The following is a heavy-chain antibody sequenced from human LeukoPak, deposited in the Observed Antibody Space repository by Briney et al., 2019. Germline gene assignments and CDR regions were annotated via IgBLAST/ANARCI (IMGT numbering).Heavy chain of an antibody. V-gene: IGHV3-30*04. CDR3: ARDKRSSGDLHFDY. CDR1: GFTFSNYA. Sequence: AGGSLRLSCAASGFTFSNYAIHWVRQAPGKGLEWVAVVSYDGSNKYYADSVKGRFTISRDNSKNTLYLQMNSLRAEDTAVYYCARDKRSSGDLHFDYWGQGTLVTVSS. CDR2: VSYDGSNK. J-gene: IGHJ4*02. D-gene: IGHD6-6*01.